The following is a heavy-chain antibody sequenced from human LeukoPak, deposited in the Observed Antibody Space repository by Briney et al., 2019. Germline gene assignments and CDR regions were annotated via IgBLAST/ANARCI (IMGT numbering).Heavy chain of an antibody. CDR3: ARAILTPSGYVWYFDL. Sequence: SDTLSLTCTVSVGSIRRGYYFWTWLPQHPGKGVEWIGYLYYSGSAYYNPSLKSRVTISVDTSKNQFSLKLSSVTAADTAVYYCARAILTPSGYVWYFDLWGRGTLVTVSS. J-gene: IGHJ2*01. CDR2: LYYSGSA. D-gene: IGHD3-3*01. V-gene: IGHV4-31*03. CDR1: VGSIRRGYYF.